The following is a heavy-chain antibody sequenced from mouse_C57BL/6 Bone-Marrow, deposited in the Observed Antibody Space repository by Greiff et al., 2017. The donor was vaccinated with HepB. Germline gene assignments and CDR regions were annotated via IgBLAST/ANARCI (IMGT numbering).Heavy chain of an antibody. D-gene: IGHD3-1*01. CDR2: IDPSDSYI. J-gene: IGHJ3*01. Sequence: QVQLQQPGAEFVKPGASVKLSCKASGYTFTSYWMQWVKQRPGQGLEWIGEIDPSDSYIKYKQKFKGKATLTVDTSSSTAYMQLSSLTSEDSAVYYWARRASLLSWFAYWGQGTRVTVSA. CDR1: GYTFTSYW. V-gene: IGHV1-50*01. CDR3: ARRASLLSWFAY.